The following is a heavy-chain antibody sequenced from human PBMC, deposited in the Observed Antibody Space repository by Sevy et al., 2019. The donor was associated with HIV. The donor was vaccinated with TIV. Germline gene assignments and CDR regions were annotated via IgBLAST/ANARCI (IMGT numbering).Heavy chain of an antibody. D-gene: IGHD2-2*01. J-gene: IGHJ5*02. V-gene: IGHV4-61*01. CDR3: ARERASHIVVVPAAISTWFDP. CDR2: IYYSGST. Sequence: SETLSLTCTVSGGSVSSGSYYWSWIRQPPGKGLEWIGYIYYSGSTNYNPSLKSRVTISVDTSKNQFSLKVSSVTAADTAVYYCARERASHIVVVPAAISTWFDPWGQGTLVTVSS. CDR1: GGSVSSGSYY.